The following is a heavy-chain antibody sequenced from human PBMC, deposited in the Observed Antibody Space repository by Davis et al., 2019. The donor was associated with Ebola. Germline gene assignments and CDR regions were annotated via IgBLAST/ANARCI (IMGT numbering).Heavy chain of an antibody. Sequence: GGSLRLSYAASGFNFGDYAMHWVRQAPGKGLEWVSVIYSGGSTYYADSVKGRFTISRDNSKNTLYLQMNSLRAEDTAVYYCARDRGIIHYGMDVWGQGTTVTVSS. CDR3: ARDRGIIHYGMDV. D-gene: IGHD1-14*01. J-gene: IGHJ6*02. V-gene: IGHV3-66*01. CDR1: GFNFGDYA. CDR2: IYSGGST.